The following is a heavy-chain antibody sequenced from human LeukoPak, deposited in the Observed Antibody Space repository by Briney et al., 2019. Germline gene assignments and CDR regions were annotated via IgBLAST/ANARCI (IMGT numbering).Heavy chain of an antibody. J-gene: IGHJ4*02. D-gene: IGHD1-1*01. CDR3: ARRNGGMDY. V-gene: IGHV5-51*01. Sequence: GXXYRXXXYWIGWVRQMPGKGLEWMGIIYPGDSDTRYSPSFQGQVTISADKSISTAYLQWSSLKASDTAMYYCARRNGGMDYWGQGTLVTVSS. CDR2: IYPGDSDT. CDR1: XYRXXXYW.